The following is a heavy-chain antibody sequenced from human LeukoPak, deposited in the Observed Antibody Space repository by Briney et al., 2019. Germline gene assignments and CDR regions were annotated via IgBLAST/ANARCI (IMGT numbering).Heavy chain of an antibody. V-gene: IGHV3-21*01. CDR3: ASASRFFRAAYYYGMDV. J-gene: IGHJ6*02. CDR2: ISSSSSYI. CDR1: GFTFSSYS. Sequence: GGSLRLSCAASGFTFSSYSMNWVRQAPGKGLEWVSSISSSSSYIYYADSVKGRFTISRDNAKNSLYLQMNSLRAEDTAVYYCASASRFFRAAYYYGMDVWGQGTTVTVSS. D-gene: IGHD3-3*01.